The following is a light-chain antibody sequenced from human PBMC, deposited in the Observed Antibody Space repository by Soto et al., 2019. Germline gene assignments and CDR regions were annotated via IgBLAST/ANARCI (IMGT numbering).Light chain of an antibody. Sequence: EMVLTQSPGTLSLSPGERATLSCRASQSVSSSYLAWYQQKPGQAPRLLIYGASSRATGIPDRFSGSGSGTDITLTISRVEPEDFAVYSCQQYGSSGYTFGQGTKLEIK. J-gene: IGKJ2*01. CDR2: GAS. CDR3: QQYGSSGYT. CDR1: QSVSSSY. V-gene: IGKV3-20*01.